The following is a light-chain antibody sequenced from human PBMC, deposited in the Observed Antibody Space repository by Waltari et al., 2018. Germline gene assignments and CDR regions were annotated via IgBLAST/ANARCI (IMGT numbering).Light chain of an antibody. J-gene: IGKJ3*01. CDR2: KAS. CDR1: QSISRW. V-gene: IGKV1-5*03. CDR3: QHYNSFSALFT. Sequence: DIQMTQSPSPVSASVGDRVTITCRASQSISRWLAWYQQKPGKAPKLLIHKASSLQSGVPSRFSGSGSGTEFTRNITSLQPDDFATYYCQHYNSFSALFTFGPGTQVDIK.